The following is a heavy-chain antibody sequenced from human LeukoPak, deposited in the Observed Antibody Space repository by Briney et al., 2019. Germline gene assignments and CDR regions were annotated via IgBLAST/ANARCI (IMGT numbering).Heavy chain of an antibody. J-gene: IGHJ4*02. V-gene: IGHV3-20*04. Sequence: GGSLRLSCAASGFTFDDYGMSWVRQAPGKGLEWVSGINWNGGSTGYADSVKGRFTISRDNAKNSLYLQMSSLRAEDTALYYCAREHCSGGSCRDDYWGQGTLVTVSS. CDR2: INWNGGST. CDR3: AREHCSGGSCRDDY. CDR1: GFTFDDYG. D-gene: IGHD2-15*01.